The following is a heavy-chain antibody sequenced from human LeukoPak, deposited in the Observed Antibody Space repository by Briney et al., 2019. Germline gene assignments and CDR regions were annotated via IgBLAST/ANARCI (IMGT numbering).Heavy chain of an antibody. CDR3: ARGLIFLGATDAFDI. D-gene: IGHD3-16*01. Sequence: PETLSLTCAVYGGSFSGYYWNWIRQPPGKGLEWIGEINHSGSTNYNPSLKSRVTISVDTSKNQFSLKLSSVTAADTAVYYCARGLIFLGATDAFDIWGQGTMVTVSS. V-gene: IGHV4-34*01. J-gene: IGHJ3*02. CDR2: INHSGST. CDR1: GGSFSGYY.